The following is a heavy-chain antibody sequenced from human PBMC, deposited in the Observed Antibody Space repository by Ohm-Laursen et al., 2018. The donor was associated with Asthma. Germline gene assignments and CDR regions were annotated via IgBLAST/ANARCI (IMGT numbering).Heavy chain of an antibody. D-gene: IGHD5-24*01. CDR2: IYYSGST. CDR1: GGSISSGGYY. J-gene: IGHJ4*02. CDR3: ARGGRRDGYNRLDY. V-gene: IGHV4-31*03. Sequence: PSQTLSLTCIVSGGSISSGGYYWSWIRQHPGKGLEWIGYIYYSGSTYYNPSLKSRVTISVDTSKNQFSLKLSSVTAADTAVYYCARGGRRDGYNRLDYWGQGTLVTVSS.